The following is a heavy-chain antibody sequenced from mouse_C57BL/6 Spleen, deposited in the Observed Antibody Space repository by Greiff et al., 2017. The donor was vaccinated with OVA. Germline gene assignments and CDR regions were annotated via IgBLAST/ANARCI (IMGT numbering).Heavy chain of an antibody. V-gene: IGHV1-15*01. CDR1: GYTFTDYE. Sequence: QVQLQQSGAELVRPGASVTLSCKASGYTFTDYEMHWVKQTPVHGLEWIGAIDPETGGTAYNQKFKGKAILTADKSSSTAYMELRSLTSEDSAVYYCTRDGTTRAMDYWGQGTSVTVSS. CDR3: TRDGTTRAMDY. D-gene: IGHD1-1*01. CDR2: IDPETGGT. J-gene: IGHJ4*01.